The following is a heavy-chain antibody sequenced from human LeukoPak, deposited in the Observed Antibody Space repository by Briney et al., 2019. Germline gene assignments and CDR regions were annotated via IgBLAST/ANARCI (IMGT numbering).Heavy chain of an antibody. V-gene: IGHV1-2*02. CDR2: INPNSGGT. CDR3: ARATIFGVVIIFPFDY. D-gene: IGHD3-3*01. J-gene: IGHJ4*02. CDR1: GYTFTGYY. Sequence: ASVKVSCKASGYTFTGYYMHWVRQAPGQGLEWMGWINPNSGGTNYAQKFQGRVTMTRDTSISTAYMELSRLRSDDTAVYYCARATIFGVVIIFPFDYWGQGTLVTVSS.